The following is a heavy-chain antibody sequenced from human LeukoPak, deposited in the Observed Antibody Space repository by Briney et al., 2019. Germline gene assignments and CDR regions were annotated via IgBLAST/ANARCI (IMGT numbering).Heavy chain of an antibody. Sequence: ASVKVSCKVSGYTLTELSMHWVRQAPGKGLEWMGGFDPEDGETIYAQKFQGRVTMTEDTSTDTAYMELSSLRSEDTAVYYCATDTPPPPIAAAGRGGYYYGMDVWGQGTTVTVSS. CDR3: ATDTPPPPIAAAGRGGYYYGMDV. J-gene: IGHJ6*02. CDR2: FDPEDGET. V-gene: IGHV1-24*01. CDR1: GYTLTELS. D-gene: IGHD6-13*01.